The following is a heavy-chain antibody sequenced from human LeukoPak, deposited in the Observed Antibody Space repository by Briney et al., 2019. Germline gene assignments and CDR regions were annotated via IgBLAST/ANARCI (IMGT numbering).Heavy chain of an antibody. CDR3: ARDQSEVGATRFDY. D-gene: IGHD1-26*01. Sequence: GASVKVPCKASGYTFTSYGISWVRQAPGQGLEWMGWISAYNGNTNYAQKLQGRVTMTTDKSTSTAYMELRSLRSDDTAVYYCARDQSEVGATRFDYWGQGTLVTVSS. CDR2: ISAYNGNT. J-gene: IGHJ4*02. CDR1: GYTFTSYG. V-gene: IGHV1-18*01.